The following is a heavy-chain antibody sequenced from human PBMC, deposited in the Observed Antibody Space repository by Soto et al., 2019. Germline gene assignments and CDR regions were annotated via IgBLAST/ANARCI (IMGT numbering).Heavy chain of an antibody. CDR3: ARVPDYNTLDA. Sequence: GGSLRLSXAASGFPFSTYSMSWVRQAPGKGLEWVSSISSYSTYIYYADSVKGRFTISRDNAKNSVHLQMSSLRAEDTAVYYCARVPDYNTLDAWGQGTTVTVSS. V-gene: IGHV3-21*01. J-gene: IGHJ6*02. CDR2: ISSYSTYI. CDR1: GFPFSTYS. D-gene: IGHD3-10*01.